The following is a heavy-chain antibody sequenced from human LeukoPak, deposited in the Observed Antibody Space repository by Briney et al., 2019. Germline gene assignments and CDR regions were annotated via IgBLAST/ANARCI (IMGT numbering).Heavy chain of an antibody. V-gene: IGHV3-23*01. CDR1: GFTFSSYA. Sequence: GGSLRLSCAASGFTFSSYAMSWVRQAPGKGLEWVSAISGSGGSTYYADSVKGRFTISRDNSKNTLYLQMNSLRAEDTAVYYCPRDRRRYYYGSGSYLGTDYWGQGTLVTVSS. D-gene: IGHD3-10*01. CDR2: ISGSGGST. CDR3: PRDRRRYYYGSGSYLGTDY. J-gene: IGHJ4*02.